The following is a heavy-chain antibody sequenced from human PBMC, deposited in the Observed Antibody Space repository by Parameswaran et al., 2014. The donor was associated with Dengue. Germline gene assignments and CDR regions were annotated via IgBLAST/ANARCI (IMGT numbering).Heavy chain of an antibody. CDR2: IYYSGST. CDR3: ARDLWATLGELSAHFDY. V-gene: IGHV4-39*07. J-gene: IGHJ4*02. D-gene: IGHD3-16*02. Sequence: WIRQPPGKGLGWIGSIYYSGSTYYNPSLKSRVTISVDTSKNQFSLKLSSVTAADTAVYYCARDLWATLGELSAHFDYWGQGTLVTVSS.